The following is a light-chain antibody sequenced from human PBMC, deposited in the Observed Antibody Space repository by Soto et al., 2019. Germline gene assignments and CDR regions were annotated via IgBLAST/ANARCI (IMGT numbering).Light chain of an antibody. CDR3: QQYGSSGT. J-gene: IGKJ1*01. Sequence: EIVLTQSPATLSVSPWDRSTLSFMASQSVSNNYLAWYQQKPGQAPRLLIYGASNRATGIPDRFSGSGSGTDFTLTISRLEPEDFAVYYCQQYGSSGTFGQGTKVDIK. V-gene: IGKV3-20*01. CDR2: GAS. CDR1: QSVSNNY.